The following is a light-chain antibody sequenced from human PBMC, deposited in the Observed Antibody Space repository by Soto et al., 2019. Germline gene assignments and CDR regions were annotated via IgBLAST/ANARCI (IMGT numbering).Light chain of an antibody. Sequence: EIVLTQSPGTLSLSPGERATLSCRASQSVSNNYLAWYQQKPGQAPRRLIYGASSRATGIPDRFSGGGSGTDFTLTISRLEPEDFAVYYCQQYGSSPLTFGGGTKV. CDR3: QQYGSSPLT. V-gene: IGKV3-20*01. CDR2: GAS. J-gene: IGKJ4*01. CDR1: QSVSNNY.